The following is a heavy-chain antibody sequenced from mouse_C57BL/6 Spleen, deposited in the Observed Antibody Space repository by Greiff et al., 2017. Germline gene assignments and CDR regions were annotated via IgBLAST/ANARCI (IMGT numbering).Heavy chain of an antibody. Sequence: VQLQQSGPGLVQPSQSLSITCTVSGFSLTSYGVHWVRQSPGKGLEWLGVIWSGGSTDYNAAFISRLSISKDNSKSQVFCKMNSLQADDTAIYYSARKGPYGNYLDYWGQGTTLTVSS. J-gene: IGHJ2*01. CDR1: GFSLTSYG. V-gene: IGHV2-2*01. CDR2: IWSGGST. CDR3: ARKGPYGNYLDY. D-gene: IGHD2-1*01.